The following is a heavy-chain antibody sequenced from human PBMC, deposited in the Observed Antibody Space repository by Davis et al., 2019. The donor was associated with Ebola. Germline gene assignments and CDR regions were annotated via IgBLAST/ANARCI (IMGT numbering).Heavy chain of an antibody. Sequence: PGGSLRLSCAASGFIFSSYVMSWVRQAPGKGLEWVSTLGLSADTYYADSVKGRFTISRDNSKNTLYLQMNSLRVEDTAIYYCAKDTSNVWFDVWGQGTMVTVSS. CDR3: AKDTSNVWFDV. CDR1: GFIFSSYV. CDR2: LGLSADT. D-gene: IGHD6-19*01. J-gene: IGHJ3*01. V-gene: IGHV3-23*01.